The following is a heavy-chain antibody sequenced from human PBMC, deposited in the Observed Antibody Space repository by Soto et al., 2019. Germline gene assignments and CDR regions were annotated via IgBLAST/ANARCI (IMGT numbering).Heavy chain of an antibody. CDR2: INPDGGSA. J-gene: IGHJ6*02. V-gene: IGHV1-46*01. Sequence: QVQLVQSGAEVKVPGASLKVSCKASGYAFTSYYIHWVRQAPGQGLEWMGIINPDGGSASYPQKFLGRVSLTRDTSTSTVYMEMSRLSSEDSATYYCARDTNVALTLHYFGMDVWGRGTTVIFSS. CDR1: GYAFTSYY. CDR3: ARDTNVALTLHYFGMDV.